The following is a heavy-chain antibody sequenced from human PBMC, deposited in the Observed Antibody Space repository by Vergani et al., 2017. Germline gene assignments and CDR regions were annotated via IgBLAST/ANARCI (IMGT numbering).Heavy chain of an antibody. V-gene: IGHV3-7*01. J-gene: IGHJ6*03. CDR3: ARARTYCGGGTCYFYYMDV. CDR1: GFIFSNSW. Sequence: EVQLVESGGGLVHPGGSLRLSCAASGFIFSNSWMTWVRQAPGKGLEWVANINPEGSEKYYVDSVKGRFTLSRDNAKNSLYVQMNNLRAEDTAVYDCARARTYCGGGTCYFYYMDVWGTGTTVTVSS. CDR2: INPEGSEK. D-gene: IGHD2-15*01.